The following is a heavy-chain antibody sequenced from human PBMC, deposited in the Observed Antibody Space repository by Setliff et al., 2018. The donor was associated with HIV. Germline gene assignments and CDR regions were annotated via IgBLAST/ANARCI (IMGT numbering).Heavy chain of an antibody. CDR1: GFSIHSGYY. V-gene: IGHV4-38-2*01. J-gene: IGHJ4*02. D-gene: IGHD2-15*01. CDR3: ARGSGRFCSGGRCSAFDY. CDR2: NYQTGTT. Sequence: SETLSLTCAVSGFSIHSGYYGGWLRQPPGKGLEWIGSNYQTGTTYYNPSLKSRVTITVDTSQNQFSLRLSSVTAADTAVDYCARGSGRFCSGGRCSAFDYWGQGTLVTVSS.